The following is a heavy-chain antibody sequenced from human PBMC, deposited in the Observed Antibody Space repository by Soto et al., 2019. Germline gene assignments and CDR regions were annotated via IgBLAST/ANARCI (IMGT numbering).Heavy chain of an antibody. Sequence: QVQLVQSGAEVKKPGASVKVYCKASGYTFTSYDINWVRQATGQGLEWMGWMNPNSGNTGYAQKFQGRVTMTRNTSISTAYLELSSLRSEDTAVYYCARVSGWCRNWGNWFDPWGQGTLVTVSS. D-gene: IGHD7-27*01. V-gene: IGHV1-8*01. CDR1: GYTFTSYD. CDR3: ARVSGWCRNWGNWFDP. CDR2: MNPNSGNT. J-gene: IGHJ5*02.